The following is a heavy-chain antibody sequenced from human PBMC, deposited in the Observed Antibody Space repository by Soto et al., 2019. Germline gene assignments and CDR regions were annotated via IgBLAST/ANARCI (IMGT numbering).Heavy chain of an antibody. CDR2: ISAYNGNT. CDR1: GYTFTSYG. Sequence: GASVKVSCKASGYTFTSYGISWVRQAPRQGLEWMGWISAYNGNTNYAQKLQGRVTMTTDTSTSTAYMELRSLRSDDTAVYYCARSPVDTASRFPIDPWGQGTLVTVPQ. J-gene: IGHJ5*02. CDR3: ARSPVDTASRFPIDP. D-gene: IGHD5-18*01. V-gene: IGHV1-18*01.